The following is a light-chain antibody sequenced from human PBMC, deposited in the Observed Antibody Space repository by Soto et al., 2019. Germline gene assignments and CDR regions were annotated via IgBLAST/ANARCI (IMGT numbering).Light chain of an antibody. CDR3: QQRSSWPIT. Sequence: EIVLTQSPGTLSLSPGERATLSCRASQSVSRFLAWYQHKPGQAPRLLIYDASNRATGIPARFSGSGSGTDFTLTISSLEPEDFAVYYCQQRSSWPITFGQGTRLEIK. J-gene: IGKJ5*01. V-gene: IGKV3-11*01. CDR2: DAS. CDR1: QSVSRF.